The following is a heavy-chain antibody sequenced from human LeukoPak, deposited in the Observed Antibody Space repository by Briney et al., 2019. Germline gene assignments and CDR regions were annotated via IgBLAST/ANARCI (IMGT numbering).Heavy chain of an antibody. J-gene: IGHJ4*02. CDR2: ITTSDGNT. V-gene: IGHV3-23*01. D-gene: IGHD7-27*01. CDR3: AKDGGLWVSAHWGDS. CDR1: GFTFSSYT. Sequence: GGSLRLSCAASGFTFSSYTMGWVRQAPGKGLEWVSTITTSDGNTYYADSVKGRFTVSRDNSKNTLYLQMNSLRAEDTAVYYCAKDGGLWVSAHWGDSWGRGTLVTVSS.